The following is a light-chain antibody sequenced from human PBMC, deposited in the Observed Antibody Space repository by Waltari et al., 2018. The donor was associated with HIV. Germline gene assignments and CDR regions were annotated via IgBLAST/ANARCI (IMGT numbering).Light chain of an antibody. V-gene: IGLV2-14*01. CDR1: ASDMTTFNF. CDR2: EVD. Sequence: SALTQPASVSGSPGQSITISCTDPASDMTTFNFVSWYQQSPGRAPKLIIFEVDFRPSGVSDRFSGSKSGDTASLTISALRAEDEGDYFCSSYSTRGFVLFGGGTKVTVL. J-gene: IGLJ3*02. CDR3: SSYSTRGFVL.